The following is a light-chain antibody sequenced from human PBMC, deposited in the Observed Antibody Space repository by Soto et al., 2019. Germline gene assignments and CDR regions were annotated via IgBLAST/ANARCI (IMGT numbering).Light chain of an antibody. Sequence: EIVLTQSPGTLSLSPGERASLSCRASQSVSSSYLAWYQQKPGQAPRLLIYGASSRATGIPDRFSGIGSGTDFTLTISRLEPEDFAVYYCHQYGSSPRTFGQGTKVDIK. J-gene: IGKJ1*01. CDR3: HQYGSSPRT. CDR1: QSVSSSY. V-gene: IGKV3-20*01. CDR2: GAS.